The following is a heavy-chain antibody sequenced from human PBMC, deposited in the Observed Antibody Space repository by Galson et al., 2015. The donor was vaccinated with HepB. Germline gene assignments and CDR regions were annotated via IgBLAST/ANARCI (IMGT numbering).Heavy chain of an antibody. J-gene: IGHJ6*02. V-gene: IGHV4-61*02. CDR1: GGSISSGRYY. Sequence: TLSLTCTVSGGSISSGRYYWSWIRQPAGKGLEWIGRIYTSGSTNYNPSLKSRVTISVDTSKNQFSLKLSSVTAADTAVYYCARAWLRFEGYYYGMDVWGQGTTVTVSS. D-gene: IGHD5-12*01. CDR2: IYTSGST. CDR3: ARAWLRFEGYYYGMDV.